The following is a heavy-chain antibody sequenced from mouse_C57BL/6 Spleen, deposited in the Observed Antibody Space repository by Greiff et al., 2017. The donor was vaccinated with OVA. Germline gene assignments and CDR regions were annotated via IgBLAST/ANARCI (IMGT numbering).Heavy chain of an antibody. D-gene: IGHD4-1*01. J-gene: IGHJ1*03. Sequence: VQLQQPGAELVKPGASVKMSCKASGYTFTSYWITWVKQRPGQGLEWIGWIYPGSGNTKYNEKFKGKATLTADTSSSTAYMQLSSLTSEDSAVYYCARTGTGYFDVWGTGTTVTVSS. V-gene: IGHV1-55*01. CDR2: IYPGSGNT. CDR3: ARTGTGYFDV. CDR1: GYTFTSYW.